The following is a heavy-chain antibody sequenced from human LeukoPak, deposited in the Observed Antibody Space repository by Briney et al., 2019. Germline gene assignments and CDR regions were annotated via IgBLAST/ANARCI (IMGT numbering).Heavy chain of an antibody. J-gene: IGHJ3*02. CDR2: IYYSGST. CDR3: ARVKQQFIYAFDI. Sequence: KTSETLSLTCTVSGGSISGYYWSWIRQPPGKGLEWIGYIYYSGSTNYNPSLKSRVTISVDTSKNQFSLRLSSVTAADTAVYYCARVKQQFIYAFDIWGQGTMVTVSS. V-gene: IGHV4-59*01. CDR1: GGSISGYY. D-gene: IGHD6-13*01.